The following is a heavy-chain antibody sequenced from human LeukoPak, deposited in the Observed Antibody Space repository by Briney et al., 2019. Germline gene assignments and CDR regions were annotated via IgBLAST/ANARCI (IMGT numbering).Heavy chain of an antibody. V-gene: IGHV1-69*05. CDR3: ASLSGYSYGGDSDY. D-gene: IGHD5-18*01. J-gene: IGHJ4*02. CDR2: IIPIFGTA. Sequence: SVKVSCKASGGTFSSYAISWVRQAPGQGLEWMGRIIPIFGTANYAQKFQGRVTITTDESTSTAYMELSSLRSEDTAVYYCASLSGYSYGGDSDYWGQGTLVTVSS. CDR1: GGTFSSYA.